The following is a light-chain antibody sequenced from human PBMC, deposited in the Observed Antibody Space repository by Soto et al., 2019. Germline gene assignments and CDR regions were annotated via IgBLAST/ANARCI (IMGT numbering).Light chain of an antibody. CDR1: QNIYNW. CDR2: KAS. Sequence: DIQMTQSPSTLSASVGDRVTITCRASQNIYNWLAWYQQRPGKAPNLLIYKASTLESGVSSRFSGSGSEKEFTLTISSLQPDDFATYYCHHYNNYPYTFGQGTKREIK. V-gene: IGKV1-5*03. CDR3: HHYNNYPYT. J-gene: IGKJ2*01.